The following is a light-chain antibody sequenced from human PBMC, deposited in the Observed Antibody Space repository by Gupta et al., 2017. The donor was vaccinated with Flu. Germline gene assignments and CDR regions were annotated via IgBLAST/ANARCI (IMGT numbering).Light chain of an antibody. CDR2: EIS. Sequence: LTPSPPSSISCKSIHSLLHTSGRTFHYWSLQKAGQPPQLLIYEISQLYVGVTERFTGSGSGTDFTLTISRVEAEDAGIYYCMQSDQDPFTFGQGTKLEIK. CDR3: MQSDQDPFT. J-gene: IGKJ2*01. V-gene: IGKV2D-29*01. CDR1: HSLLHTSGRTF.